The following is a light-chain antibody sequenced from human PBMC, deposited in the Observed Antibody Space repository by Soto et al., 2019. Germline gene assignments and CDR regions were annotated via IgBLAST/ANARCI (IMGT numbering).Light chain of an antibody. Sequence: DIQMTQCKSSLSASVGGRVTITCRASQSVGTWVAWYQQKPGKAPKLLIYGASNLESGVPSRFSGSGSGTEFTLTISSLQPDDFTTYFCQVSRRNTWSFGPVTNVDN. CDR3: QVSRRNTWS. CDR1: QSVGTW. J-gene: IGKJ3*01. CDR2: GAS. V-gene: IGKV1-5*01.